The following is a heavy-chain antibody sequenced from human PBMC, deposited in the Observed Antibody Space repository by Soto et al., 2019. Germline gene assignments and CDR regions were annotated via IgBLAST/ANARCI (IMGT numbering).Heavy chain of an antibody. D-gene: IGHD3-10*01. Sequence: AQLVESGGGLVQPGRSLRLSCAASGFTFDDYAMHWVRQAPGRGLEWVASISWNSGLIGYAESVKGRFTISRDNAKNSLYLQMNSLRPEDTALYYCAKGAGSYPRYYFDYWGQGTLVTVSS. V-gene: IGHV3-9*01. CDR1: GFTFDDYA. J-gene: IGHJ4*02. CDR3: AKGAGSYPRYYFDY. CDR2: ISWNSGLI.